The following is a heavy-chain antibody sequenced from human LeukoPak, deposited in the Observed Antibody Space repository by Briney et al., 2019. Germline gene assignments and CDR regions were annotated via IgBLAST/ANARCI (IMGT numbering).Heavy chain of an antibody. CDR3: ARRRGVLYYYYYMDV. CDR2: IRYDGSNK. Sequence: GGSLRLSCAASGFTFSSYGMHWVRQAPGKGLEWVAFIRYDGSNKYYADSVKGRFTISRDNSKNTLYLQMNSLRAEDTAVYYCARRRGVLYYYYYMDVWGKGTTVTISS. J-gene: IGHJ6*03. CDR1: GFTFSSYG. V-gene: IGHV3-30*02. D-gene: IGHD3-10*01.